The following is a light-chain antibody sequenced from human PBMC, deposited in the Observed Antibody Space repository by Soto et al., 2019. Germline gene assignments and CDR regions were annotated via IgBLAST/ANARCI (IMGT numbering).Light chain of an antibody. J-gene: IGKJ1*01. CDR1: QSVSSS. CDR3: QQYSNWPRT. Sequence: EIVMTQYPATVSVSPGERATLSCRASQSVSSSLAWYQQKPGQDPRILIYGASTRATGIPARFSGSGSGTEFTLTFSSLQSEQSEDVEVDYCQQYSNWPRTFGQGTKVDIK. V-gene: IGKV3-15*01. CDR2: GAS.